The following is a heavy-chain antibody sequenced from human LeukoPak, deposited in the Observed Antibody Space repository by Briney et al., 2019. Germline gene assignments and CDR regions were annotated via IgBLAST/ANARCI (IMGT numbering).Heavy chain of an antibody. D-gene: IGHD2-2*01. CDR3: AGNQVGDIVVVWYYMDV. Sequence: PGGSLRLSCAASGFTFSDYYMSWVRQAPGKGLEWVSAISGSGGSTYYADSVKGRFTISRDNSKNTLYLQMNSLRAEDTAVYYCAGNQVGDIVVVWYYMDVWGKGTTVTVSS. CDR1: GFTFSDYY. CDR2: ISGSGGST. J-gene: IGHJ6*03. V-gene: IGHV3-23*01.